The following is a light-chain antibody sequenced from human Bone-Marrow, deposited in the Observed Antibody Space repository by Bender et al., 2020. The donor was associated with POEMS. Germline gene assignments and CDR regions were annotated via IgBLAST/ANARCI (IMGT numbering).Light chain of an antibody. J-gene: IGLJ3*02. CDR1: SSNIGTNP. V-gene: IGLV1-44*01. Sequence: QSVLTQPPSASGTPGQRVTISCSGSSSNIGTNPVNWYQQLPGTAPKLLIYINNQRPSGVPDRFSGSKSGTSASLALRGLQAEDEADYYWAAWEDSLDGWVFGGGTKLTVL. CDR2: INN. CDR3: AAWEDSLDGWV.